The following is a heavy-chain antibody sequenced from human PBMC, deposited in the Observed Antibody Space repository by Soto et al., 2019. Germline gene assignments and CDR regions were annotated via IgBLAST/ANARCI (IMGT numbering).Heavy chain of an antibody. CDR2: IYPGVSDT. V-gene: IGHV5-51*01. CDR1: GYCFTSSW. J-gene: IGHJ6*02. Sequence: PSQSLKISCQGSGYCFTSSWIACVRQRPWKCLEWMGIIYPGVSDTRYSTSFQGQVTISAEKSISTAYLQWSSLKASETAMYYCARHGRYYYYYGMDVWGLGTTVTVS. CDR3: ARHGRYYYYYGMDV.